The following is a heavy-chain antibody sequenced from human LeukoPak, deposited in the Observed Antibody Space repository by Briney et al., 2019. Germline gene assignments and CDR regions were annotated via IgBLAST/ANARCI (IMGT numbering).Heavy chain of an antibody. J-gene: IGHJ5*02. CDR3: ARGNVVVPAAICWFDP. V-gene: IGHV4-31*03. CDR2: IYYSGST. Sequence: SETLSLTCTVSGDSIITSRYYWAWIRQHPGKGLEWIGYIYYSGSTYYNPSLKSRVTISVDTSKNQFSLKLSSVTAADTAVYYCARGNVVVPAAICWFDPWGQGTLVTVSS. D-gene: IGHD2-2*02. CDR1: GDSIITSRYY.